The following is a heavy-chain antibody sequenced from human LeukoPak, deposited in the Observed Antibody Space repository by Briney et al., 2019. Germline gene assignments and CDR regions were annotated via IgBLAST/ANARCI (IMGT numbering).Heavy chain of an antibody. CDR2: INSSGSWT. V-gene: IGHV3-74*01. D-gene: IGHD2/OR15-2a*01. Sequence: LVCVSHINSSGSWTSYADSVKGRFTISKDNAKNTAYLQMNHLRAEDTAVYYCVSFYETYWGRGTLVTVSS. J-gene: IGHJ4*02. CDR3: VSFYETY.